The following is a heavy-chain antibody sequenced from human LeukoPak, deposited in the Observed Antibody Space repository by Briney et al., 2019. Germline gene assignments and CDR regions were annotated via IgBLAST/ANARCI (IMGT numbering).Heavy chain of an antibody. CDR2: IYSGGST. CDR1: GFTVSSNY. V-gene: IGHV3-53*01. Sequence: GGSLRLSCAASGFTVSSNYMSWVRQAPGKGLEWVSVIYSGGSTHYADSVKGRFTISRDNSKNTLYLQMNSLRAEDTAVYYCARAMSGYSYGPSYYYYYGMDVWGQGTTVTVSS. D-gene: IGHD5-18*01. CDR3: ARAMSGYSYGPSYYYYYGMDV. J-gene: IGHJ6*02.